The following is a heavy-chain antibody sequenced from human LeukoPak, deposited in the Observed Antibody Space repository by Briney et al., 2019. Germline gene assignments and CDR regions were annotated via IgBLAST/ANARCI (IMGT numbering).Heavy chain of an antibody. V-gene: IGHV3-53*01. CDR3: AGDSSPYYFDY. D-gene: IGHD6-13*01. Sequence: GGSLRLSCAASGFTFSSNYMSWVRQAPGKGLEWVSVIYSGGSTYYADSVKGRFTISRDNSKNTLYLQMNSLRAEDTAVYYCAGDSSPYYFDYWGQGTLVTVSS. CDR2: IYSGGST. J-gene: IGHJ4*02. CDR1: GFTFSSNY.